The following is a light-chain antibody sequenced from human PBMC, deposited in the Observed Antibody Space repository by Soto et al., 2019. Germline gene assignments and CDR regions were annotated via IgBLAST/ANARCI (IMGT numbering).Light chain of an antibody. Sequence: QSALTQPPSASGSPRQSVTISCTGTSSDVGGYNYVSWYQQHPGKAPKLMIYEVSKRPSGVPDRFSGSKSGNTASLTVSGLQAEDEADYYCTSYAGSNHVLFGGGTKLTVL. V-gene: IGLV2-8*01. CDR1: SSDVGGYNY. J-gene: IGLJ2*01. CDR3: TSYAGSNHVL. CDR2: EVS.